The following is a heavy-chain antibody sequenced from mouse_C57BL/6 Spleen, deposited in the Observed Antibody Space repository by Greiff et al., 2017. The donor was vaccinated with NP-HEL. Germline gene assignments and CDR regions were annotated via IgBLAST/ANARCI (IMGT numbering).Heavy chain of an antibody. CDR3: ARSGDYYGSSQYYFDY. D-gene: IGHD1-1*01. Sequence: QVQLQQSGAELARPGASVKLSCKASGYTFTSYGISWVKQRTGQGLEWIGEIYPRSGNTYYNEKFKGKATLTADKSSSTAYMELRSLTSEDSAVYFCARSGDYYGSSQYYFDYWGQGTTLTVSS. J-gene: IGHJ2*01. CDR2: IYPRSGNT. V-gene: IGHV1-81*01. CDR1: GYTFTSYG.